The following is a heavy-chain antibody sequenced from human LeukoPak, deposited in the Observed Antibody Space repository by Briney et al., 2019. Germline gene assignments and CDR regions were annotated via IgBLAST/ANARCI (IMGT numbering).Heavy chain of an antibody. J-gene: IGHJ4*02. CDR3: ARLGNYNADLDY. CDR1: GASVSSASY. D-gene: IGHD4-11*01. CDR2: IYNGVNT. Sequence: PSETLSLTCTVSGASVSSASYWTWIRQPPGKGVEWIAHIYNGVNTNYNPSLKSRVTISVDTSKNQFSLRLNSVTAADTAVYYCARLGNYNADLDYWGQGTLVTVSS. V-gene: IGHV4-61*01.